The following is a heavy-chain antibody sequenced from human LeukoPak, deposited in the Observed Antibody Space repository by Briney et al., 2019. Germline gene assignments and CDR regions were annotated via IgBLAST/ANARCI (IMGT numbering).Heavy chain of an antibody. V-gene: IGHV3-7*01. CDR2: IKQDGSEK. CDR1: GFTFSSYW. CDR3: ARVDGSGGYIYYYYMDV. D-gene: IGHD3-10*01. Sequence: PGGSLRLSRGASGFTFSSYWMSWVRQAPGKGLEWVANIKQDGSEKYYVDSVKGRFTISRDNAKNSLYLQMNSLRAEDTAVYHCARVDGSGGYIYYYYMDVWGKGTTVTVSS. J-gene: IGHJ6*03.